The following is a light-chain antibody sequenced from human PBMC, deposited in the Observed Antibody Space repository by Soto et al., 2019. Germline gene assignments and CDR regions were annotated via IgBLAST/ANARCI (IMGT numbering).Light chain of an antibody. CDR2: LSSDGSH. Sequence: QTVVTQSPSASASLGASVKLTCTLSSGHSSYAIAWHQQQPEKGPRYLMKLSSDGSHSKGDGIPDRFSGSSSGAERYLTISSLQSEDEADYYCQTWDTGAMVVFGGGTKRTVL. J-gene: IGLJ2*01. V-gene: IGLV4-69*01. CDR3: QTWDTGAMVV. CDR1: SGHSSYA.